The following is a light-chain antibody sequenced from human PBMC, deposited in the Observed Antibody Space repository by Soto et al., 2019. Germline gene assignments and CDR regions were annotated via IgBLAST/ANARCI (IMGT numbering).Light chain of an antibody. CDR1: QSISRNC. CDR2: AAS. Sequence: ETALKQSPGTVSLSPGERDTLSCRASQSISRNCLAWYQQKPGQGPRLLIYAASSRATGIPDRFSGSGSGTDFTLTISRLEPEDFALYYCQKYGSAFTFGPGTKVDIK. CDR3: QKYGSAFT. J-gene: IGKJ3*01. V-gene: IGKV3-20*01.